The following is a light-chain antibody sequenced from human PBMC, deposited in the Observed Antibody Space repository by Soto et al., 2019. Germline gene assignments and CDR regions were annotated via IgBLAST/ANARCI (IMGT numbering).Light chain of an antibody. CDR2: DVN. CDR3: SSYTTGSTLL. CDR1: TSDVGAHNY. Sequence: QSALTQPASVSGSPGQSITISCTGTTSDVGAHNYVYWYQQHPGKAPKLMIYDVNNRPSGVSNRFSGSKSGSTASLTISGLQAEDEADYYCSSYTTGSTLLFGGGTQLTVL. V-gene: IGLV2-14*03. J-gene: IGLJ3*02.